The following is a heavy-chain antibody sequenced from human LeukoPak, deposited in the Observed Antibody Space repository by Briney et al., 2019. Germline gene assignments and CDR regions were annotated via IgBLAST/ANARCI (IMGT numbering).Heavy chain of an antibody. CDR2: IGNTET. V-gene: IGHV3-23*01. CDR3: AKDWIQFNRVFDCFDS. CDR1: GFPFETNA. J-gene: IGHJ4*02. Sequence: GGSLRLSCATSGFPFETNAMSWVRQAPGKGLEWVATIGNTETFYADSVTGRFTISRDNSKNTVSLQMNRLRVEDTAIYYCAKDWIQFNRVFDCFDSWGQGTLVTVSS. D-gene: IGHD5-18*01.